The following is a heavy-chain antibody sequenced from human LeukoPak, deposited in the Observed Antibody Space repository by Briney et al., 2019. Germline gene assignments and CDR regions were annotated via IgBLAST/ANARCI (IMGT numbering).Heavy chain of an antibody. D-gene: IGHD3-3*01. Sequence: SETLSLTCTVSGGSISSSSYYWGWIRQPPGKGLEWIGSIYYSGSTYYNPSLKSRVTISVDTSKNQFSLKLSSVTAAGTAVYYCAGLWSGYYDYFDYWGQGTLVTVSS. CDR1: GGSISSSSYY. J-gene: IGHJ4*02. CDR2: IYYSGST. V-gene: IGHV4-39*01. CDR3: AGLWSGYYDYFDY.